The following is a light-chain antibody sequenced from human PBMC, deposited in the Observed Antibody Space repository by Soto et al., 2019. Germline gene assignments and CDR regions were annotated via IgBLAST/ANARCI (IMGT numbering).Light chain of an antibody. CDR3: QQYGSSGT. V-gene: IGKV3D-15*01. Sequence: EIVMTQSPATLSVSPGGRATLSCRASQSISCTLAWYQQKPGQAPRLLIYGASTRATGIPARFSGSGSGTDFTLTISRLEPEDFAVYYCQQYGSSGTFGQGTKVDIK. J-gene: IGKJ1*01. CDR2: GAS. CDR1: QSISCT.